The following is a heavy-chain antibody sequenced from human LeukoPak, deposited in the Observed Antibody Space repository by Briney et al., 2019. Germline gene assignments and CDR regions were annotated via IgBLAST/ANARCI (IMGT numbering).Heavy chain of an antibody. J-gene: IGHJ4*02. CDR3: AKQLGYCSDGSCYFPY. CDR2: ISNNGGYT. CDR1: GFTFSDFD. V-gene: IGHV3-23*01. Sequence: GGSLGLSCVASGFTFSDFDMNCVRQAPGKGLEWVSAISNNGGYTYYADSVQGRFTISRDNSKSTLCLQMNSLRAEDTAVYYCAKQLGYCSDGSCYFPYWGQGTLVTVSS. D-gene: IGHD2-15*01.